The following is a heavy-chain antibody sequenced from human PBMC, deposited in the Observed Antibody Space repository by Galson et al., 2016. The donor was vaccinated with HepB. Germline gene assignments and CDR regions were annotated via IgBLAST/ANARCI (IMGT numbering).Heavy chain of an antibody. V-gene: IGHV4-61*02. Sequence: TRSLTCTVSGGSIGSGDYYWSWIRQPAGKGLEWIGRIFTTGSTNYNPSLKSRVSISADVSNNQFSLKLSSVTAADTAVYYCASPIEDSNWPTFDYWGQGTLVTVSA. J-gene: IGHJ4*02. CDR3: ASPIEDSNWPTFDY. CDR1: GGSIGSGDYY. D-gene: IGHD1-1*01. CDR2: IFTTGST.